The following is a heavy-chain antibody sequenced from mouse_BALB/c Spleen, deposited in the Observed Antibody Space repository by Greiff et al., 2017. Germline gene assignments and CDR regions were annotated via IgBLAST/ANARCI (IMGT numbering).Heavy chain of an antibody. CDR2: IRLKSDNYAT. CDR1: GFTFSSYW. V-gene: IGHV6-6*02. CDR3: TRDYYAMDY. J-gene: IGHJ4*01. Sequence: EVKLKESGGGLVQPGGSMKLSCVASGFTFSSYWMSWVRQSPEKGLEWVAEIRLKSDNYATHYAESVKGKFTISRDDSKSRLYLQMNSLRAEDTGIYYCTRDYYAMDYWGQGTSVTVSS.